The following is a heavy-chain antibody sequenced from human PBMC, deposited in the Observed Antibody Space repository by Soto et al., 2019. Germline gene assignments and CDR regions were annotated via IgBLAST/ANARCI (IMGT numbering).Heavy chain of an antibody. CDR3: AKGSVVVAAPRRDAFDI. J-gene: IGHJ3*02. CDR2: INHSGST. V-gene: IGHV4-34*01. Sequence: QVQLQQWGAGLLKPSETLSLTCAVYGGSFSGYYWSWIRQPPGKGLEWIGEINHSGSTNYNPSLKSRVTLSVDTSKNQFSLKLSSVTAADTAVYYCAKGSVVVAAPRRDAFDIWGQGTMVTVSS. D-gene: IGHD2-15*01. CDR1: GGSFSGYY.